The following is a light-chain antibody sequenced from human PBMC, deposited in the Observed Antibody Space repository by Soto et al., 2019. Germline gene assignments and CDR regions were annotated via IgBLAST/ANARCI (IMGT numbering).Light chain of an antibody. Sequence: DIQMTQSPSSLSASVGDRVTITCQASQDISKCLNWYQQKPGKAPKLQIYDVFNLETGVPSGFSGSGSVTHFTFTISSLQPEDVATYYCQQYESLPTFGGGTKVEIK. V-gene: IGKV1-33*01. CDR2: DVF. J-gene: IGKJ4*01. CDR3: QQYESLPT. CDR1: QDISKC.